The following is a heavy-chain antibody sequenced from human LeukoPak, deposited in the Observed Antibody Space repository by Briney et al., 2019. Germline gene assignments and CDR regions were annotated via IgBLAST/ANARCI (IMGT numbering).Heavy chain of an antibody. D-gene: IGHD3-22*01. CDR1: GYSISNGYY. Sequence: SETLSLTCTVSGYSISNGYYWGWIRQPPGTGLEWIGSIYPSGSTFYNPSLKSRVTISVDTSKNQFSLRLSSVTAADTAVYYCARGEVVTYYYYYYMDVWGKGTTVTISS. CDR3: ARGEVVTYYYYYYMDV. V-gene: IGHV4-38-2*02. CDR2: IYPSGST. J-gene: IGHJ6*03.